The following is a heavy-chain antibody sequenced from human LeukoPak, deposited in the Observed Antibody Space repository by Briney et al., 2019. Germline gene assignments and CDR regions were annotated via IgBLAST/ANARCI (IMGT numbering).Heavy chain of an antibody. Sequence: SGGSLRLSCAASGFTFSSYGMHWVRQAPGKGLEWVAVISYDGSNKYYADSVKGRFTISRDNSKNTLYLQMNSLRAEDTAVYYCAKANEPLAEVGAKLDYWGQGTLVTVSS. CDR1: GFTFSSYG. CDR3: AKANEPLAEVGAKLDY. V-gene: IGHV3-30*18. CDR2: ISYDGSNK. J-gene: IGHJ4*02. D-gene: IGHD1-26*01.